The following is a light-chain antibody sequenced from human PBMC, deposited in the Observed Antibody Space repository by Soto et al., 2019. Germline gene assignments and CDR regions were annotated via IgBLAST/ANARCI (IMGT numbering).Light chain of an antibody. Sequence: QSALTQPAAVSGSPGQSITISCTGSISDVAAYDYVSWYQQHPGKAPKLIIFEVSNRPSGSPSRFSGSKSGNTASLTISGLQTEDGAHYYCGSYTSSSNYVFGTGTKVTV. CDR3: GSYTSSSNYV. CDR1: ISDVAAYDY. V-gene: IGLV2-14*01. J-gene: IGLJ1*01. CDR2: EVS.